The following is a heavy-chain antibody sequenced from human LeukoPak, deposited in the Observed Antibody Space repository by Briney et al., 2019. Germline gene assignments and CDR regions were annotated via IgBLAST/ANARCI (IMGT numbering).Heavy chain of an antibody. CDR3: ATSPPKNSNYYYYMDV. D-gene: IGHD2-21*01. CDR1: GFTVSNNY. V-gene: IGHV3-11*04. Sequence: PGGSLRRSCAASGFTVSNNYMSWIRQAPGKGLEWVSYISSSGSTIYYADSVKGRFTISRDNGKNSLYLQMNSLRAEDSAVFFCATSPPKNSNYYYYMDVWGKGTTVTVSS. CDR2: ISSSGSTI. J-gene: IGHJ6*03.